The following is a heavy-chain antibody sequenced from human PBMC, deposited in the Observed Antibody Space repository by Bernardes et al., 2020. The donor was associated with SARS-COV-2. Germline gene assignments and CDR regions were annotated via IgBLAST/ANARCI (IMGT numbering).Heavy chain of an antibody. D-gene: IGHD2-2*01. CDR1: GFTFSSYG. J-gene: IGHJ4*02. CDR3: AREGAEGYCSSTSCLYYFDY. CDR2: IWYDGSNK. V-gene: IGHV3-33*01. Sequence: GGSLRLSCAASGFTFSSYGMHWVRQAPGKGLEWVAVIWYDGSNKYYADSVKGRFTISRDNSKNTLYLQMNSLRAEDTAVYYCAREGAEGYCSSTSCLYYFDYWGQGTLVTVSS.